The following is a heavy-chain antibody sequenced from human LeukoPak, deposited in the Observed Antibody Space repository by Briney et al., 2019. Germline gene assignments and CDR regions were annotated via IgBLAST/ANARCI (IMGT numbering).Heavy chain of an antibody. J-gene: IGHJ4*02. D-gene: IGHD4-17*01. CDR3: AREDYGDPSFDY. V-gene: IGHV1-18*01. CDR1: GYTFTSYG. Sequence: GASVKVSCKASGYTFTSYGISWVRQAPGQGLEWMGWISGYNPNTNYAQKFQGRVTMTTDTSTSTAYMELRSLRSDDTAVYYCAREDYGDPSFDYWGQGTLVTVSS. CDR2: ISGYNPNT.